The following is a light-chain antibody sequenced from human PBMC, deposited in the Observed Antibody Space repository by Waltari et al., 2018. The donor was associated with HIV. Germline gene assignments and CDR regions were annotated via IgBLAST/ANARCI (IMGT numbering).Light chain of an antibody. J-gene: IGLJ1*01. CDR3: CSYAGTYTYV. CDR2: DFN. CDR1: RTNVGDYKY. Sequence: QSALTQPRSVSRSPGQSVTISCTGTRTNVGDYKYVSWYQQHPDKAPQSMILDFNSGPAGVPDRFSVSKSGNTASLTISGLQAEDEADYYCCSYAGTYTYVFGSGTTVTVL. V-gene: IGLV2-11*01.